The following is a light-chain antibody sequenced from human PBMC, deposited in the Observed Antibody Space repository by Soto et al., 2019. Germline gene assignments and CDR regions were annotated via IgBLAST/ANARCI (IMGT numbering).Light chain of an antibody. Sequence: EIVLSQSPAPLSSSSGETATLSCRASQSVSSYLAWYQQKPGQAPRLLIYDASNRATGIPARFSGSGSGTDFTLTISSLEPEDFAVYYCQQRSNWLTFGGGTKVDI. CDR2: DAS. V-gene: IGKV3-11*01. CDR1: QSVSSY. J-gene: IGKJ4*01. CDR3: QQRSNWLT.